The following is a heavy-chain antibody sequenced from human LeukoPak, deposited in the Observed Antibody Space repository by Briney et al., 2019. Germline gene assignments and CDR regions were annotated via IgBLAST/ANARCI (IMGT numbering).Heavy chain of an antibody. CDR3: AREIRVTEYNWFDP. V-gene: IGHV3-48*04. J-gene: IGHJ5*02. Sequence: PGGSLRLSCAASGFTFTSYSMNWVRQAPGKGLEWVSYISSSGSTIYYADSVKGRFTISRDNAKNSLYLQMNSLRAEDTAVYYCAREIRVTEYNWFDPWGQGTLVTVSS. CDR1: GFTFTSYS. D-gene: IGHD4-23*01. CDR2: ISSSGSTI.